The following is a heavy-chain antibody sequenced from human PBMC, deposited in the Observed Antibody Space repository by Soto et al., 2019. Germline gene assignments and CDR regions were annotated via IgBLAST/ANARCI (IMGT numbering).Heavy chain of an antibody. CDR3: ARARYKWNYVVTYYYYYYMDV. Sequence: ASVKVSCTASGYTFTSYGISRVRQAPGQGLEWMGWISAYNGNTNYAQKLQGRVTMTTDTSTSTAYMELRSLRSDDTAVYYCARARYKWNYVVTYYYYYYMDVWGKGTTVTVSS. V-gene: IGHV1-18*01. J-gene: IGHJ6*03. D-gene: IGHD1-7*01. CDR2: ISAYNGNT. CDR1: GYTFTSYG.